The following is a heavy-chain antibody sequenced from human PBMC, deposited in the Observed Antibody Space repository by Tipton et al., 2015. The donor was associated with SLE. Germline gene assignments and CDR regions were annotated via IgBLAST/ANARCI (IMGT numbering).Heavy chain of an antibody. V-gene: IGHV1-8*01. J-gene: IGHJ6*03. Sequence: QLVQSGAKVKKPGASVKVSCKASGYTFTSYDINWVRQATGQGLEWMGWMNPNSGNTGYAQKFQGRVTMTRNTSISTAYMELSSLGSEDTAVYYWARAGSSSYYYYYMDVWGKGTTVTVSS. CDR2: MNPNSGNT. CDR3: ARAGSSSYYYYYMDV. CDR1: GYTFTSYD. D-gene: IGHD6-6*01.